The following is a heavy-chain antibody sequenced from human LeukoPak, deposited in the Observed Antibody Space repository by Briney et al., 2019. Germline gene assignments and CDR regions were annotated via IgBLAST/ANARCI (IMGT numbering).Heavy chain of an antibody. V-gene: IGHV3-30*18. Sequence: GGSLRLSCAGSRFTFSSYGMHWVRQAPGRGLEWVAVISYDGSNKYYADSVKGRFTISRDNSKNTLYLQMNSLRAEDTAVYYCAKEDGYTVVEAYYFDYWGQGTLVTVSS. CDR2: ISYDGSNK. CDR3: AKEDGYTVVEAYYFDY. D-gene: IGHD4-23*01. J-gene: IGHJ4*02. CDR1: RFTFSSYG.